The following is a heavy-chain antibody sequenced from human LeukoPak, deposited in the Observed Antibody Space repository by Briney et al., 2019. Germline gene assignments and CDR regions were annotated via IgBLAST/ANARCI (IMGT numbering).Heavy chain of an antibody. CDR2: IYSGGST. CDR1: GFTVSSNY. J-gene: IGHJ4*02. CDR3: ARASRYGGYGNY. Sequence: GGSLRLSCAASGFTVSSNYMSWVRQAPGKGLEWVSVIYSGGSTYYADSVKGRFIISRDNSKNTLYLQMNSLRAEDTAVYYCARASRYGGYGNYWGQGTLVTVSS. D-gene: IGHD5-12*01. V-gene: IGHV3-66*01.